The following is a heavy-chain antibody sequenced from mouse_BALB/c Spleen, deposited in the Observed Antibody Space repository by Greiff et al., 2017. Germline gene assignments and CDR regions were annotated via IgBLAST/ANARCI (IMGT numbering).Heavy chain of an antibody. CDR3: ARDWDWFAY. J-gene: IGHJ3*01. D-gene: IGHD4-1*01. CDR1: GYTFSSYW. V-gene: IGHV1-9*01. CDR2: ILPGSGST. Sequence: QVQLQQSGAELMKPGASVKISCKATGYTFSSYWIEWVRQRPGHGLEWIGEILPGSGSTNYNEKFKGKATFTADTSSNTAYMQLSSLTSEDSAVYYCARDWDWFAYWGQGTLVTVSA.